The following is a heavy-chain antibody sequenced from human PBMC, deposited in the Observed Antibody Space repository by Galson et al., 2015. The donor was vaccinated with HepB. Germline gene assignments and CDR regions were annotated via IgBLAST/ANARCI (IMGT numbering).Heavy chain of an antibody. Sequence: SVKVSCKASGGTLNNYAISWLRQAPGQGLERMGGITPFFETPNYAQKFQGRVTITADESTSTVYLELSSLQSEDTAVYYCARDGDSCSGTSCLFDPWGQGTLVTVSS. V-gene: IGHV1-69*13. J-gene: IGHJ5*02. CDR1: GGTLNNYA. D-gene: IGHD2-2*01. CDR2: ITPFFETP. CDR3: ARDGDSCSGTSCLFDP.